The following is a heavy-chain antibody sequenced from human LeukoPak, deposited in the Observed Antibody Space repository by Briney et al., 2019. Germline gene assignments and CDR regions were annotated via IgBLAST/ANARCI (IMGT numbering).Heavy chain of an antibody. CDR3: AREASNDSSGYYYVVY. CDR2: INHSGST. D-gene: IGHD3-22*01. CDR1: GGSFSGYY. Sequence: PETLSLTCAVYGGSFSGYYWSWIRQPPGKGLEWIGEINHSGSTNYNPSLKSRVTISVDTSKNQFSLKLSSVTAADTAVYYCAREASNDSSGYYYVVYWGQGTLVTVSS. J-gene: IGHJ4*02. V-gene: IGHV4-34*01.